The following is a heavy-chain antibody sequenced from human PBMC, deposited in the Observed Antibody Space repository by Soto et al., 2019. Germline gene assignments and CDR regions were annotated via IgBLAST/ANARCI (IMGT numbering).Heavy chain of an antibody. CDR3: ARDEARPLGY. V-gene: IGHV3-7*01. J-gene: IGHJ4*02. CDR2: IKPDGSEK. D-gene: IGHD6-6*01. Sequence: GGSLRLSCAASGFTFSSYWMSWVRQAPGKGLEWVANIKPDGSEKYYVDSVRGRFTISRDNVENSLNLQMNSLRAEDAALYYCARDEARPLGYWGQGALVTVSS. CDR1: GFTFSSYW.